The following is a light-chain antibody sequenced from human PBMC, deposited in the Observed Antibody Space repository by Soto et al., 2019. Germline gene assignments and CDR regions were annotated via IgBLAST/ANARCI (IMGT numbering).Light chain of an antibody. CDR1: SSDVGGYNY. V-gene: IGLV2-14*01. CDR2: DVS. J-gene: IGLJ3*02. CDR3: SSYTSSNTPVV. Sequence: QSVLTQPASVSGSPGQSITISCTETSSDVGGYNYVSWYQLHPGKAPKLMIYDVSNRPSGVPNRFSGSKSGNTASLTISGLQAEDEADYYCSSYTSSNTPVVFGGGTKLTVL.